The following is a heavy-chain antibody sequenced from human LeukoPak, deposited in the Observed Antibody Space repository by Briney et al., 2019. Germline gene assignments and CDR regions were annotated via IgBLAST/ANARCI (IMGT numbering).Heavy chain of an antibody. Sequence: ASVKVSCKASGYTFTGYYMHWVRQAPGQGLEWMGWINPNSGGTNYAQKFQGRVTMTRDTSISTAYMELSRLRSDDTAVYYCARLCSDTVVYMDVWGKGTTVTVSS. V-gene: IGHV1-2*02. D-gene: IGHD3-16*01. CDR3: ARLCSDTVVYMDV. CDR2: INPNSGGT. J-gene: IGHJ6*03. CDR1: GYTFTGYY.